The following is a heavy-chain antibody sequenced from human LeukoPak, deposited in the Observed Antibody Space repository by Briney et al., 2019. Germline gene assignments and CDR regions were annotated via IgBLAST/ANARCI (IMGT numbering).Heavy chain of an antibody. V-gene: IGHV3-23*01. CDR1: GFTFSSYA. CDR3: AKGNTMYTAYYFDY. J-gene: IGHJ4*02. Sequence: GGSLRLSCAASGFTFSSYAMSWVRQAPGKGLEWVPTISGSGGSTHFADSVKGRFTISRDNSKNTLYLQMNSLRAEDTAIYYCAKGNTMYTAYYFDYWGQGTLVTVSS. D-gene: IGHD3-10*02. CDR2: ISGSGGST.